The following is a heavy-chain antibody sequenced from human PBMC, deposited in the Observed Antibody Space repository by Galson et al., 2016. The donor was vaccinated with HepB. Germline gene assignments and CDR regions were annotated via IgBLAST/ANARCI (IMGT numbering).Heavy chain of an antibody. CDR3: AKFASGTYYLDSFDY. CDR1: GFTFRSYA. D-gene: IGHD3-10*01. V-gene: IGHV3-23*01. Sequence: SLRLSCAASGFTFRSYAMTWVRQAPGKGLEWVSTISGSGGSTYHADSVKGRFTISRDNSKNTVYLQMNSLRAEDTAVYYCAKFASGTYYLDSFDYWGLGTLVTVSS. CDR2: ISGSGGST. J-gene: IGHJ4*02.